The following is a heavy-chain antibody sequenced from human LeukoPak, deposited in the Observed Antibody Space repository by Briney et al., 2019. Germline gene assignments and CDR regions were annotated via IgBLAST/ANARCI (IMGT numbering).Heavy chain of an antibody. J-gene: IGHJ5*02. CDR2: MNPNSGNT. CDR3: AIGLYCSGGSCRYSRGSRRWFDP. CDR1: GYTFTSYD. D-gene: IGHD2-15*01. V-gene: IGHV1-8*03. Sequence: ASVKVSCKASGYTFTSYDINWVRQATGQGLEWMGWMNPNSGNTGYAQKFQGRVTITRNTSISTAYMELSSLRSEDTAVYYCAIGLYCSGGSCRYSRGSRRWFDPWGQGTLVTVSS.